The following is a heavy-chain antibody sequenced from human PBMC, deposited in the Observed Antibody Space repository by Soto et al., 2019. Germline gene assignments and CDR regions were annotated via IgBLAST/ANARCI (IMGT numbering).Heavy chain of an antibody. V-gene: IGHV3-74*01. CDR2: INDDVSST. D-gene: IGHD3-3*01. CDR1: GFTLSTYW. J-gene: IGHJ4*02. CDR3: ARGRYYDVWSGYYVDY. Sequence: PRGSLRLSCAASGFTLSTYWMHWVRQAPGKGLVWVSRINDDVSSTSYADSVKGRFTISRDNANNTLYLQMNSLRAGDTVVYYCARGRYYDVWSGYYVDYWGQGTLVTVHS.